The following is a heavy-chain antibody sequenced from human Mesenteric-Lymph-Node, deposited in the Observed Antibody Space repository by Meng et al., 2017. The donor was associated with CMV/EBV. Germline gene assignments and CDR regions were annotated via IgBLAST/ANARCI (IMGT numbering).Heavy chain of an antibody. CDR3: AREWGTVRFLEWLPYQSGYYYGMDV. Sequence: ASVKVSCKASGYTFTSYYMHWVRQAPGQGLEWMGIINPSGGSTSYAQKFQGRVTMTRDTSTSTVYMELSSLRSEDTAVYYCAREWGTVRFLEWLPYQSGYYYGMDVWGQGTTVTVSS. CDR1: GYTFTSYY. CDR2: INPSGGST. J-gene: IGHJ6*02. D-gene: IGHD3-3*01. V-gene: IGHV1-46*01.